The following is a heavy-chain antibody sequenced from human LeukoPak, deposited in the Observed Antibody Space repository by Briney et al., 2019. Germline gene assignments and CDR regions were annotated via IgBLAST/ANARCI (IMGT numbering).Heavy chain of an antibody. J-gene: IGHJ5*02. V-gene: IGHV4-4*07. D-gene: IGHD3-16*01. CDR2: IYTSGST. CDR1: GGSISSYY. Sequence: SETLSLTCTVSGGSISSYYWSWIRQPAGEGLEWIGRIYTSGSTNYNPSLKSRVTMSVDTSKNQFSLKLSSVTAADTAMYYCARDLNPGGVENWFDPWGQGTLVTVSS. CDR3: ARDLNPGGVENWFDP.